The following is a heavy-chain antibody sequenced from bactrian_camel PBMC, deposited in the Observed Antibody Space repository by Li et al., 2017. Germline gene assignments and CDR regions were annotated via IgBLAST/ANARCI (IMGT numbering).Heavy chain of an antibody. Sequence: HVQLVESGGGSVQAGGSLRLSCDASGYTYRPDCMGWFRQAPGQEREGVAVIDSDGNAAYADSVKGRFTISKDNAKNTVYLQMNSLKVEDTAMYYCATRRYCTSMSPAAFGYWGQGTQVTVS. CDR2: IDSDGNA. J-gene: IGHJ6*01. D-gene: IGHD1*01. CDR1: GYTYRPDC. CDR3: ATRRYCTSMSPAAFGY. V-gene: IGHV3S53*01.